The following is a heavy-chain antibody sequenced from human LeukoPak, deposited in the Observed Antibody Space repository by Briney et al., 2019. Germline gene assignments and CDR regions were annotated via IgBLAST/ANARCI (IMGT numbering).Heavy chain of an antibody. D-gene: IGHD6-19*01. Sequence: SETLSLTCAVSGGSISSSNWWSWVRQPPGKGLEWIGEIYHSGSTNYNPSLKSRVTISVDKSKNQFSLKLSSVTAADTAVYYCARVSVTPGYSSGWYVLDYWGQGTLVTVSS. CDR3: ARVSVTPGYSSGWYVLDY. CDR1: GGSISSSNW. J-gene: IGHJ4*02. V-gene: IGHV4-4*02. CDR2: IYHSGST.